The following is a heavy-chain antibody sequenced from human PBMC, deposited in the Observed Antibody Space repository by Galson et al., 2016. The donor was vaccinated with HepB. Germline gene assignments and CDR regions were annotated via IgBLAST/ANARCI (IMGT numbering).Heavy chain of an antibody. CDR2: VQYRTV. CDR3: ARDPSNDPRVSY. CDR1: GGALSDYY. J-gene: IGHJ4*02. D-gene: IGHD3-10*01. V-gene: IGHV4-59*01. Sequence: ETLSLTCTVSGGALSDYYWAWIRQSPGKGLERSGYVQYRTVNYNPSLKSRLTLSIDMSKNQFYLRLSSVTAADTAVYFCARDPSNDPRVSYWGQGTLVTVSS.